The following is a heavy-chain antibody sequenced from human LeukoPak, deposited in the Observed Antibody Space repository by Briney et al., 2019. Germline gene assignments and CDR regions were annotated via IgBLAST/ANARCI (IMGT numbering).Heavy chain of an antibody. V-gene: IGHV3-7*01. D-gene: IGHD1-26*01. CDR1: GFTFSNYW. CDR3: ARDKIVGATHFDY. J-gene: IGHJ4*02. CDR2: MKQDGSET. Sequence: GGSLRLSCAASGFTFSNYWVSWVRQAPGKGLEWVANMKQDGSETYYVDSVNGRFTISRDNAKNSLYLQMNSLRAEDTAVYYCARDKIVGATHFDYWGQGALVTVSS.